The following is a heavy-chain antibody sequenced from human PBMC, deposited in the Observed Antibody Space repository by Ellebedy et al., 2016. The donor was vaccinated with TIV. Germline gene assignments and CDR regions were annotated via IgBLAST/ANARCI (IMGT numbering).Heavy chain of an antibody. V-gene: IGHV3-11*01. D-gene: IGHD5-12*01. CDR1: GFTFSDYY. Sequence: GGSLRLSCAASGFTFSDYYMTWIRQAPGKGLEWVSYIHSSGGTLYYADSVRGRFTVSRDNAKNSVYLQMNSLRVEDTAVYYCAGGGATIGPARTNYYGMDVWGQGTLVTVSS. CDR3: AGGGATIGPARTNYYGMDV. CDR2: IHSSGGTL. J-gene: IGHJ6*02.